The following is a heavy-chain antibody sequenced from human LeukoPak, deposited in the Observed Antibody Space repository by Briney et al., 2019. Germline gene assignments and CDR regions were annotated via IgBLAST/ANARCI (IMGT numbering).Heavy chain of an antibody. J-gene: IGHJ4*02. Sequence: GMSLRLSCAASGFIFSSYNMYWVRQAPGQGLEWVSSITTTGGSIYYADSVRGRFTISRDNAKNSLFLHMNTLRIEDTAVYYCATSFGATRGYWGQGTLVTVSS. CDR1: GFIFSSYN. CDR3: ATSFGATRGY. CDR2: ITTTGGSI. V-gene: IGHV3-21*06. D-gene: IGHD3-10*01.